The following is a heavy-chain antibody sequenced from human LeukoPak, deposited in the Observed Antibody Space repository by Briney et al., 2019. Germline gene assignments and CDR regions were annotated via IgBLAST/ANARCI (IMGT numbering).Heavy chain of an antibody. CDR1: GFIFGSYW. CDR3: ARDRGGGWYGTFDY. Sequence: GGSLRLSCAASGFIFGSYWMSWVRQAPGKGLESVANINQDGSEKYYVDSVKGRFTISRDNAKNSLYLQMNSLRAEDAAVYYCARDRGGGWYGTFDYWGQGTLLTVSS. V-gene: IGHV3-7*04. J-gene: IGHJ4*02. CDR2: INQDGSEK. D-gene: IGHD6-19*01.